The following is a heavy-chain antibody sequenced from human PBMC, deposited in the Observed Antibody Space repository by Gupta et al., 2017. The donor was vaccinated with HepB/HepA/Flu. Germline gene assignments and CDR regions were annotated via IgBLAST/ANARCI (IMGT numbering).Heavy chain of an antibody. J-gene: IGHJ3*02. CDR1: GFTFSSHW. D-gene: IGHD2-2*01. V-gene: IGHV3-7*01. CDR3: ARGSGSSTRALDI. Sequence: EVQLVESGGGLVQPGGSLRLSCAASGFTFSSHWMNWVRQAPGKGLEWVAKIKQDGSERKYGDSVKGRFTISRDNAMDSMYLQMNSLRAEDTAVYYCARGSGSSTRALDIWGQGTVVTVSS. CDR2: IKQDGSER.